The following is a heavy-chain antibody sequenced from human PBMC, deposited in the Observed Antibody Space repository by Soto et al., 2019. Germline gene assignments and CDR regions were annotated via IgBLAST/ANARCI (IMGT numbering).Heavy chain of an antibody. J-gene: IGHJ3*02. CDR2: MSYDGSSK. Sequence: GQLVKSGGGVVQPGRSLRLSCAASGFTFSTYGMHWVRQAPGMGLEWVAVMSYDGSSKSYVDSVKGRFTISRDNSKNTLYLQMNSLRVEDSAVCYCAKERFVGGTYRDAFDIWGQGTMVTVSS. V-gene: IGHV3-30*18. CDR3: AKERFVGGTYRDAFDI. CDR1: GFTFSTYG. D-gene: IGHD3-16*02.